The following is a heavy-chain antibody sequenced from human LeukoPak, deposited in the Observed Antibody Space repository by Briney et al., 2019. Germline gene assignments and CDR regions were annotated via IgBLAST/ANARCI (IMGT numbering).Heavy chain of an antibody. J-gene: IGHJ6*02. CDR3: ARGAENARYYYYGMDV. Sequence: GGSLRLSCAASGFTFDDYAMHWVRQAPGKGLEWVSGISWNSGSIGYADSVKGRFTISRDNTKNSLYLQMNSLRAEDTAVYYCARGAENARYYYYGMDVWGQGTTVTVSS. D-gene: IGHD1-1*01. V-gene: IGHV3-9*01. CDR2: ISWNSGSI. CDR1: GFTFDDYA.